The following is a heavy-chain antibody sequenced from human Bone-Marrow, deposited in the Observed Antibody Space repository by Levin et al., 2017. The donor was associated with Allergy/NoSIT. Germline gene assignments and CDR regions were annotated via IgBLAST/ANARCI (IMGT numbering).Heavy chain of an antibody. CDR1: GFTFSSYA. CDR2: ISGSVGST. D-gene: IGHD3-22*01. Sequence: LSLTCAASGFTFSSYAMSWVRQAPGKGLEWVSAISGSVGSTYYADSVKGRFTISRDNSKNTLYLQMNSLRAEDTAVYYCAKQSRFSSGYPYYFDYWGQGALVTVSS. V-gene: IGHV3-23*01. J-gene: IGHJ4*02. CDR3: AKQSRFSSGYPYYFDY.